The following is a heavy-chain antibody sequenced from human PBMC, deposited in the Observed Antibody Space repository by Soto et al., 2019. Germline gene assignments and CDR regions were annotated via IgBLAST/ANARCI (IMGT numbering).Heavy chain of an antibody. Sequence: GGSLRLSCAASGFTFSSYGMHWVRQAPGKGLEWVAVISYDGSNKYYADSVKGRFTISRDNSKNTLYLQMNSLRAEDTAVYYCAKDQVVLRYFDWLAPKPRGNETDGYWGQGTLVTVSS. CDR1: GFTFSSYG. V-gene: IGHV3-30*18. CDR3: AKDQVVLRYFDWLAPKPRGNETDGY. J-gene: IGHJ4*02. D-gene: IGHD3-9*01. CDR2: ISYDGSNK.